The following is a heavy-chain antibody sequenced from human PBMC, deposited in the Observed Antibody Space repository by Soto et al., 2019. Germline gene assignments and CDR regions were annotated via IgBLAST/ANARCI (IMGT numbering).Heavy chain of an antibody. Sequence: ASVKVSCKASGYTFTNYGISWVRQAPGQGLEWMGWISAYNGNTNYAQKLQGRVTMTTDTSTSTAYMELRSLRSDDTAVYYCARVVAGYCSGGSCYSPPDYYYGMDVWGQGTTVTVSS. CDR3: ARVVAGYCSGGSCYSPPDYYYGMDV. CDR2: ISAYNGNT. J-gene: IGHJ6*02. D-gene: IGHD2-15*01. CDR1: GYTFTNYG. V-gene: IGHV1-18*04.